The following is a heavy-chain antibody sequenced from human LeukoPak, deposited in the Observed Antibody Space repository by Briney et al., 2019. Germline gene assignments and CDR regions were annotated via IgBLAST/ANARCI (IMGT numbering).Heavy chain of an antibody. CDR3: ARDQYYYDSSGTITLDY. CDR1: GGSISSSSYY. Sequence: KSSETLSLTCTVSGGSISSSSYYWGWIRQPPGKGLEWIGSIYYSGSTYYNPSLKSRVTISVDTSKNQFSLKLSSVTAADTAVDYCARDQYYYDSSGTITLDYWGQGTLVTVSS. CDR2: IYYSGST. D-gene: IGHD3-22*01. J-gene: IGHJ4*02. V-gene: IGHV4-39*07.